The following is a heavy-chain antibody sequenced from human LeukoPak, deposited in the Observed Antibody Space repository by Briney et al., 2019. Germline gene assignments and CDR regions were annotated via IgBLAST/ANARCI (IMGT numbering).Heavy chain of an antibody. CDR1: GGSFSGYY. CDR2: INHSGST. V-gene: IGHV4-34*01. CDR3: ARGFSSWYKLPFDY. J-gene: IGHJ4*02. Sequence: SEPLSLTCAVYGGSFSGYYWSWIRQPPGKGLEWIGEINHSGSTNYNPSLKSRVTISVDTSKNQFSLKLSSVTAADTAVYYCARGFSSWYKLPFDYWGQGTLVTVSS. D-gene: IGHD6-13*01.